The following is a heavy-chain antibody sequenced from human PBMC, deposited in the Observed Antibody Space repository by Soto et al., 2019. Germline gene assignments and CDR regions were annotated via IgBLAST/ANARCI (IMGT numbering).Heavy chain of an antibody. V-gene: IGHV3-23*01. J-gene: IGHJ5*02. CDR1: GFTFSSYA. D-gene: IGHD5-18*01. Sequence: GESLKISCAASGFTFSSYAMSWVRQAPGKGLEWVSAISGSGGSTYYADSVKGRFIISRDNSKNTLYLQMNSLRAEDTAVYYCAKAPGYSYGYWFDPWGQGTLVTVSS. CDR2: ISGSGGST. CDR3: AKAPGYSYGYWFDP.